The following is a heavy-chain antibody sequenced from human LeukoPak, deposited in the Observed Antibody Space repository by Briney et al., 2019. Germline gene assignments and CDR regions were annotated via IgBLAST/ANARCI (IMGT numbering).Heavy chain of an antibody. CDR2: IIPIFGTA. CDR3: ARYDSSGDDAFDI. V-gene: IGHV1-69*05. Sequence: ASVKVSCKASGGTFSSCAISWVRQAPGQGLEWMGGIIPIFGTANYAQKFQGRVTITTDESTSTAYMELSSLRSEDTAVYYCARYDSSGDDAFDIWGQGTMVTVSS. D-gene: IGHD3-22*01. J-gene: IGHJ3*02. CDR1: GGTFSSCA.